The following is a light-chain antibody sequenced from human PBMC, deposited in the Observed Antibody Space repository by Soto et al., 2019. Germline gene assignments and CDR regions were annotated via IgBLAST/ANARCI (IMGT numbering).Light chain of an antibody. CDR1: SSNIGSNY. V-gene: IGLV1-47*02. CDR2: NNN. Sequence: QSVLTQSPSASGTPGQRVTISFSGSSSNIGSNYVYWYQQLPGAAPKLLIYNNNQRPSGVPDRFSGSKSATSASLALSGLRSEDEADYYCAAWDDSLRGYVFGTGTKVTVL. J-gene: IGLJ1*01. CDR3: AAWDDSLRGYV.